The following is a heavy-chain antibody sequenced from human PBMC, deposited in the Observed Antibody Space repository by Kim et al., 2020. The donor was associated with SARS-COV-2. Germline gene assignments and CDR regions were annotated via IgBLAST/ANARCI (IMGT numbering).Heavy chain of an antibody. CDR3: ARGAAGITGTATYFDY. V-gene: IGHV1-2*06. Sequence: ASVKVSCKASGYTFTGYYIHWVRQAPGQGLEWMGRINPKSGGTNYAQKFQGRVTMTRDTSISTAYMELSRLRSDDTAVYYCARGAAGITGTATYFDYWGQGTLVTVSP. J-gene: IGHJ4*02. CDR2: INPKSGGT. D-gene: IGHD1-7*01. CDR1: GYTFTGYY.